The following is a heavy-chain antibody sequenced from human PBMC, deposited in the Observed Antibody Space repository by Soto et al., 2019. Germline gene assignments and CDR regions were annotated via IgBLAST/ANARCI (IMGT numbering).Heavy chain of an antibody. Sequence: GGSLRLSCAAAGFDFEDYAMHWVRQVPGKGLEWVSLTNSDGTDSYYMDSVKGRFTISRDNGKSSLYLQMDRLRPEDTALYFCAKALYYYDSSPLDHWGQGXLVTVSS. CDR2: TNSDGTDS. CDR3: AKALYYYDSSPLDH. V-gene: IGHV3-43D*04. CDR1: GFDFEDYA. D-gene: IGHD3-22*01. J-gene: IGHJ4*02.